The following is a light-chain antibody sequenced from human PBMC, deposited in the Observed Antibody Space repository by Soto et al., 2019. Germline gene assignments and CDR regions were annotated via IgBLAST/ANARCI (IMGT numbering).Light chain of an antibody. Sequence: QSALTQPASVSGSPGQSITISCTGTSCDVGSYNLVSWYQQHPGKAPKLMIYEVSKRPSGVSNRFSGSKSGNTASLTISGLQAEDEADYYCCSYAGSSDVVFGGGTKLTVL. CDR3: CSYAGSSDVV. J-gene: IGLJ2*01. CDR1: SCDVGSYNL. CDR2: EVS. V-gene: IGLV2-23*02.